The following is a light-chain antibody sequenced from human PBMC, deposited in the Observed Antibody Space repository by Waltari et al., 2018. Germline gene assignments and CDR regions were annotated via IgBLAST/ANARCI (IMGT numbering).Light chain of an antibody. CDR3: SSYAGSDNLV. V-gene: IGLV2-8*01. Sequence: QSALTPPPSASGSPGPSVTLSCPGTSSDVGAYNSVSCDQQHPGKAPKLLIYDVRTRPAGVPDRFSGSKSGNTASLTFSGLQADDEADYYCSSYAGSDNLVFGGGTQLTVL. J-gene: IGLJ2*01. CDR1: SSDVGAYNS. CDR2: DVR.